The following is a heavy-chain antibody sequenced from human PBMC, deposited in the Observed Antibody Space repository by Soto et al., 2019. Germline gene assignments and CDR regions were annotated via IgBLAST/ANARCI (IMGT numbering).Heavy chain of an antibody. J-gene: IGHJ5*02. D-gene: IGHD2-2*02. Sequence: EGQLVESGGGLIQPGGSLRLSCAASGFTVISNYVSWVRQAPGKGLAWVSVTYSGGSTHAADSVKGRLTVSRDLSKNIRFSQLPSLRAEDPAVYYGARGHPIDTRGFDLWGQGPLVTVSS. CDR1: GFTVISNY. V-gene: IGHV3-53*01. CDR3: ARGHPIDTRGFDL. CDR2: TYSGGST.